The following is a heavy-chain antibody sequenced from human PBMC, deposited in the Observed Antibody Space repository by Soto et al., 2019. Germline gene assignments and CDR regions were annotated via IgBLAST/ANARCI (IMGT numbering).Heavy chain of an antibody. Sequence: GGSLRLSCAASGFTFSDYYMSWIRQAPGKGLEWVSYISSSGSTIYYADSVKGRFTISRDNAKNSLYLQMNSLRAEDTAVYYCARDYGDYRWDYYYYYMDVWGKGTTVTVSS. CDR3: ARDYGDYRWDYYYYYMDV. J-gene: IGHJ6*03. CDR1: GFTFSDYY. D-gene: IGHD4-17*01. CDR2: ISSSGSTI. V-gene: IGHV3-11*01.